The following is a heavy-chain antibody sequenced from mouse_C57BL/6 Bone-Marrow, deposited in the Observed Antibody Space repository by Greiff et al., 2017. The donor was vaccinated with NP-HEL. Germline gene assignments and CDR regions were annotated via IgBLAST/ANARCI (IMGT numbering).Heavy chain of an antibody. CDR1: GYTFTSYW. Sequence: VQMKQTGAELVKPGASVKLSCKASGYTFTSYWMHWVKQRPGQGLEWIGMIHPNSGSTNYNEKFKSKATLTVDKSSSTAYMQLSSLTSEDSAVYYCARAGYWYFDVWGTGTTVTVSS. J-gene: IGHJ1*03. CDR2: IHPNSGST. CDR3: ARAGYWYFDV. V-gene: IGHV1-64*01.